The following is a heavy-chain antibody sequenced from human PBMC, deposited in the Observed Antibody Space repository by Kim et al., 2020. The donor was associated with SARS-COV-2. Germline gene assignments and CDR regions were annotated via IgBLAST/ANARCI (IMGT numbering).Heavy chain of an antibody. V-gene: IGHV4-34*01. D-gene: IGHD3-22*01. Sequence: SETLSLTCAVYGGSFSGYYWSWIRQPPGKGLEWIGEINHSGSTNYNPSLKSRVTISVDTSKNQFSLKLSSVTAADTAVYYCARWSRPQGYDSSGYYHNYWYYGMDVWGQGTTVTVSS. CDR2: INHSGST. J-gene: IGHJ6*02. CDR3: ARWSRPQGYDSSGYYHNYWYYGMDV. CDR1: GGSFSGYY.